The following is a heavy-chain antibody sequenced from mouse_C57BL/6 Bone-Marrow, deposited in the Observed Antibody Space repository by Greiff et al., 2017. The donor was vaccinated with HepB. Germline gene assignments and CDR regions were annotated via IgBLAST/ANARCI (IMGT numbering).Heavy chain of an antibody. CDR2: IYPRDGSS. V-gene: IGHV1-78*01. CDR1: GYTFTDYT. Sequence: QVQLQQSDAELVKPGASVKISCKVSGYTFTDYTIHWVQQRPEQGLEWIGYIYPRDGSSRYDEKFKGKATLTEDKSSSTAYMQLNSLTSEDSAVFFCARRATVGYFDVWGAGATVTVSS. J-gene: IGHJ1*01. D-gene: IGHD1-1*01. CDR3: ARRATVGYFDV.